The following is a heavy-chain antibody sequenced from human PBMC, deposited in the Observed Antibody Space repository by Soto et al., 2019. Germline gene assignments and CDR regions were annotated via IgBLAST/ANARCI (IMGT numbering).Heavy chain of an antibody. CDR1: GFTFSSYW. D-gene: IGHD3-10*01. Sequence: GGSPRLSCAASGFTFSSYWMHWVRQAPGKGLVWVSRINSDGSGTSYADSVKGRFTISRDNAKNTLYLQMNSLRAEDTAVYYCARHYYGSGGYNWFDPWGQGTLVTVSS. J-gene: IGHJ5*01. V-gene: IGHV3-74*01. CDR2: INSDGSGT. CDR3: ARHYYGSGGYNWFDP.